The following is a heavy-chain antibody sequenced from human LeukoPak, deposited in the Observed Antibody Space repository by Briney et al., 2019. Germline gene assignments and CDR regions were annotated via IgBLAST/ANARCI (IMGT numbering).Heavy chain of an antibody. V-gene: IGHV4-38-2*02. CDR3: AREYIAAAANWFDP. D-gene: IGHD6-13*01. J-gene: IGHJ5*02. CDR1: GYSISSGYY. CDR2: IYHSGST. Sequence: LETLSLTCTVSGYSISSGYYWGWIRQPPGKGLEWIGSIYHSGSTYYNPSLKSRVTISVDTSKNQFSLKLSSVTAADTAVYYCAREYIAAAANWFDPWGQGTLVTVSS.